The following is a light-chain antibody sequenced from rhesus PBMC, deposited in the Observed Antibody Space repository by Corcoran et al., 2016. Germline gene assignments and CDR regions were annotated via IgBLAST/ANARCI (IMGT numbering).Light chain of an antibody. Sequence: SYDLTQPPSVSAASGQTARITCGGDNIGYKNVHWYQQKAPQAPVLVIQADTKRPSGIPERFSGSNSGDTATLTISRVEAGDEASYYCQVCDSGTKNYIFGVGTRLTVL. CDR1: NIGYKN. V-gene: IGLV3-25*02. J-gene: IGLJ1*01. CDR3: QVCDSGTKNYI. CDR2: ADT.